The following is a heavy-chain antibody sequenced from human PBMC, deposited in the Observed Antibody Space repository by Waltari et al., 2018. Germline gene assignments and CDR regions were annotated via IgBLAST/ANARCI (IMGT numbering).Heavy chain of an antibody. CDR3: SKRLDI. CDR2: INQNGGEK. V-gene: IGHV3-7*01. Sequence: EVQLVESGGGLVQPGGSLRLSCEASGFTFSTDWMDWVRQVPGKGLQWVANINQNGGEKYYLDAVKGRFTISRDNAKKSVYLEMNSLRAEDTAIYYCSKRLDIWGRGTMVAVSS. CDR1: GFTFSTDW. J-gene: IGHJ3*02.